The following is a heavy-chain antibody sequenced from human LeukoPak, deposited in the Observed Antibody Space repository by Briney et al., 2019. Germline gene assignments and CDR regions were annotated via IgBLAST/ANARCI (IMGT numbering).Heavy chain of an antibody. Sequence: GGSLRLSCAASGFTFSSYAMSWVRQAPGKRLEWVSAISGSGGSTYYADSVKGRFTISRGNSKNTLYLQMNSLRAEDTAVYYCAKASVPDILNWFDPWGQGTLVTVSS. CDR2: ISGSGGST. V-gene: IGHV3-23*01. J-gene: IGHJ5*02. CDR3: AKASVPDILNWFDP. CDR1: GFTFSSYA. D-gene: IGHD2-15*01.